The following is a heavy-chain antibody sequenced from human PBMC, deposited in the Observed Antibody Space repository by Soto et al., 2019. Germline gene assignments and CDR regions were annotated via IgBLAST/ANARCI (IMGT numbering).Heavy chain of an antibody. CDR3: ARCSGWTETVPPDY. CDR1: EFTFSSYS. J-gene: IGHJ4*02. V-gene: IGHV3-21*01. D-gene: IGHD6-19*01. Sequence: GGSLRLSCVASEFTFSSYSMNWVRQAPGKGLEWVSSISSSDTYIYYADSVKGRFTISRDNDKKSLYLQMNSLRAEDTAVYYCARCSGWTETVPPDYWGQGTLVTVSS. CDR2: ISSSDTYI.